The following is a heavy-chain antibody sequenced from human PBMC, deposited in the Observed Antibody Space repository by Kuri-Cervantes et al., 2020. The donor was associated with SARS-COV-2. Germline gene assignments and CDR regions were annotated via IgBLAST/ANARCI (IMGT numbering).Heavy chain of an antibody. CDR2: IYYSGST. J-gene: IGHJ6*03. CDR3: AWEASYQYMDV. Sequence: SETMSLTCTVSGGSISSGDYYWSWIRQPPGKGLEWIGYIYYSGSTYYNPSLKSRVTISLDTSKNQFFLKLNSVTAADTAVYYCAWEASYQYMDVWGKGITVTVSS. V-gene: IGHV4-30-4*08. CDR1: GGSISSGDYY. D-gene: IGHD3-16*02.